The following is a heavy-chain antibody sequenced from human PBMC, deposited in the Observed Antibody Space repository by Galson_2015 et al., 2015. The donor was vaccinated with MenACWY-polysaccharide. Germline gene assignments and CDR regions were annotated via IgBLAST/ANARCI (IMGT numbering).Heavy chain of an antibody. V-gene: IGHV1-69*04. Sequence: SVKVSCKASGGTFDDHGYTWLRQAPGQGLEWVGRIIPLLDKPNYAQKIQDRVTITADKSTRTIYMELSSLGPEDTGVYYCTRVDCSGRTCYFAFWGQGTLVIVSS. CDR2: IIPLLDKP. J-gene: IGHJ4*02. CDR3: TRVDCSGRTCYFAF. CDR1: GGTFDDHG. D-gene: IGHD2-15*01.